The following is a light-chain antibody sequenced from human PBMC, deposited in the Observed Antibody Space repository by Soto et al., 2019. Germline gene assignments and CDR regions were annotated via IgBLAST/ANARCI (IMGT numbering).Light chain of an antibody. J-gene: IGKJ1*01. Sequence: DIQMTQSPSSLSASVGDTVTISCRASQSVSGFLHWYQQKPGKAPNLLIYDASALESGVPSRFSGSGSGTEFTLTISSLQPDDFATYYCQQYNSYWTFGQGTKVDIK. CDR3: QQYNSYWT. CDR2: DAS. CDR1: QSVSGF. V-gene: IGKV1-5*01.